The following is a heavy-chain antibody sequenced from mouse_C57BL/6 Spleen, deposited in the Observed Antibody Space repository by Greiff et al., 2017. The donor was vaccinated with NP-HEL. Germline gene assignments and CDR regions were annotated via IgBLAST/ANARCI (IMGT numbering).Heavy chain of an antibody. CDR2: IWGVGST. V-gene: IGHV2-6*01. J-gene: IGHJ4*01. D-gene: IGHD1-2*01. Sequence: VKLVESGPGLVAPSQSLSITCTVSGFSLTSYGVDWVRQSPGKGLEWLGVIWGVGSTNYNSALKSRLSISKDNSKSQVFLKMNSLQTDDTAMYYCARSYDGPLYAMDYWGQGTSVTVSS. CDR1: GFSLTSYG. CDR3: ARSYDGPLYAMDY.